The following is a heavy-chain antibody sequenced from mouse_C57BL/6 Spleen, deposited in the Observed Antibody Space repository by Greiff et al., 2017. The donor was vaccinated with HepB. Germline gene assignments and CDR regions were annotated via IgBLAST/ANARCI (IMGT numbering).Heavy chain of an antibody. CDR1: GYAFSSYW. CDR3: TPFYYDGNYLDY. J-gene: IGHJ2*01. CDR2: IYPGDGDT. D-gene: IGHD1-1*01. V-gene: IGHV1-80*01. Sequence: VQLQQSGAELVKPGASVKISCKASGYAFSSYWMNWVKQRPGKGLEWIGQIYPGDGDTNYNGKFKGKATLTADKSSSTAYMQLSSLTSEDSAVYFCTPFYYDGNYLDYWGQGTTLTVSS.